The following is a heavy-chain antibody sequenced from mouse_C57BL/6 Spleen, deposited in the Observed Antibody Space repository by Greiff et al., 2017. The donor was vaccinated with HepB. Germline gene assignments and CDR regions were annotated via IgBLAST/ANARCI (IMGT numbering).Heavy chain of an antibody. Sequence: EVKVVESEGGLVQPGSSMKLSCTASGFTFSDYYMAWVRQVPEKGLEWVANINYDGSSTYYLDSLKSRFIISRDNAKNILYLQMSSLKSEDTATYYCARDPRYQYFDVWGTGTTVTVSS. V-gene: IGHV5-16*01. J-gene: IGHJ1*03. D-gene: IGHD1-1*01. CDR1: GFTFSDYY. CDR3: ARDPRYQYFDV. CDR2: INYDGSST.